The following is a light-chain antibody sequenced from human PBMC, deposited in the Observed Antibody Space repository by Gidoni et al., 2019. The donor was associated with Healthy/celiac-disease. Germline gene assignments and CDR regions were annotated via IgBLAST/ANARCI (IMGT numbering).Light chain of an antibody. V-gene: IGKV1-5*03. J-gene: IGKJ1*01. CDR2: QAS. CDR1: QSISSW. Sequence: DIQMTQSPSTLSASVGDRVTITCRASQSISSWLAWYQQKPGKAPKLLLYQASSLESGVPSRFSGSGSGTEFTLTISSLQPDDFATYYCQQYRTFGQGTKVEIK. CDR3: QQYRT.